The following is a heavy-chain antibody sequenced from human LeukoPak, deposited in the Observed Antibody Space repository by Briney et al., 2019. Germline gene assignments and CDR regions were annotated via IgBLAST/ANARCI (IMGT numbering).Heavy chain of an antibody. J-gene: IGHJ4*02. D-gene: IGHD3-22*01. CDR1: GITLSNYG. V-gene: IGHV3-23*01. Sequence: GGSLRLSCAVSGITLSNYGMSWVRQAPGKGLEGVAGISDSGGRTNYADSVKGRFTISRDNPKNTLYLQMNSLGAEDTAVYFCAKRGVVIRVILVAFHKEAYYFDSWGQGALVTVSS. CDR3: AKRGVVIRVILVAFHKEAYYFDS. CDR2: ISDSGGRT.